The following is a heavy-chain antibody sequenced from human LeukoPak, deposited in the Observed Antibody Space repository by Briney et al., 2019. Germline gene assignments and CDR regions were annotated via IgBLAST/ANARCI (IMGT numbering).Heavy chain of an antibody. V-gene: IGHV4-4*07. CDR3: ATGEDDYGDYALDY. J-gene: IGHJ4*02. D-gene: IGHD4-17*01. CDR1: GSSISSYI. Sequence: KTAATMILTCAAAGSSISSYIWCWIRQPAGKVLELVVLISSNGGTKYNPSFQSRVTMSADTSTNNVSLKLSTLTAADTAVYYCATGEDDYGDYALDYWGQGTLVTVSS. CDR2: ISSNGGT.